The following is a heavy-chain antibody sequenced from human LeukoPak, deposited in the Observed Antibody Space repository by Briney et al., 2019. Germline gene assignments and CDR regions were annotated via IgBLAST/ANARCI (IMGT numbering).Heavy chain of an antibody. CDR2: ISAYNGNT. CDR3: ARIPLDSSGYYFPPDY. J-gene: IGHJ4*02. V-gene: IGHV1-18*01. Sequence: ASVTVSCKSSGYTFTIYGISWVRQAPGQGLEWMGWISAYNGNTNYAQKLQGRVTMTTDTSTSTAYMELRSLRSDDTAVYYCARIPLDSSGYYFPPDYWGQGTLVTVSS. D-gene: IGHD3-22*01. CDR1: GYTFTIYG.